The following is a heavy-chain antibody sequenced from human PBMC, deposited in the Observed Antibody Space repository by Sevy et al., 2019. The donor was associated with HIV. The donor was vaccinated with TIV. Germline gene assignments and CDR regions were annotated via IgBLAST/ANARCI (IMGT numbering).Heavy chain of an antibody. J-gene: IGHJ6*03. CDR2: ISGSGGST. CDR1: GFTFSSYA. Sequence: GGSLRPSCAASGFTFSSYAMSWVRHAPGKGLEWVSAISGSGGSTYYADSVKGRFTISRDNSKNTLYLQMNSLRAEDTAVYYCAKDGYKPSVGDENYYYYYMDVWGKGTTVTVSS. V-gene: IGHV3-23*01. D-gene: IGHD1-20*01. CDR3: AKDGYKPSVGDENYYYYYMDV.